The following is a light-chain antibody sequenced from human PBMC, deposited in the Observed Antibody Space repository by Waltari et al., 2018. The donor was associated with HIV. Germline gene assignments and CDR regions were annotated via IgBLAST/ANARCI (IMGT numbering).Light chain of an antibody. CDR2: RTN. Sequence: QSVLTQPPSASGTPGQRVTISCSGSNSNIGSNYVYWYQQLPGTAPKVLIYRTNQRSSGVPDRFPGSKSGTSASLAISGLRSGDEADYYCAAWDASLSGPVFGGGTKLTVL. V-gene: IGLV1-47*01. CDR3: AAWDASLSGPV. CDR1: NSNIGSNY. J-gene: IGLJ3*02.